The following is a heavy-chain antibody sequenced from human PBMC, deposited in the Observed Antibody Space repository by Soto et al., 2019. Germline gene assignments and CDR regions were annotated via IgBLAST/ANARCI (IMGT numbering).Heavy chain of an antibody. CDR1: GFTFSSYA. CDR3: ARAGCDGGRCYTLVGLRYGMDV. V-gene: IGHV3-30-3*01. D-gene: IGHD2-15*01. J-gene: IGHJ6*02. Sequence: QVQLVESGGGVVQPGRSLRLSCAASGFTFSSYAMYWVRQAPGTGLEWVAVISYDGSNKYYADSVKGRFTISRDNSKNKVYLQMTSLRAEDTAVYYCARAGCDGGRCYTLVGLRYGMDVWGQGTTVTVS. CDR2: ISYDGSNK.